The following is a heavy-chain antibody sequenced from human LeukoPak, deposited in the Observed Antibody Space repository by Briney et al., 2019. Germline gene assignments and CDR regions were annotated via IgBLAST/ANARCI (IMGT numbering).Heavy chain of an antibody. CDR3: AKVSHYYDSSGYYGVDY. J-gene: IGHJ4*02. CDR1: GFTFSSYE. Sequence: GGSLRLSCAASGFTFSSYEMNWVRQAPGKGLEWVSYISSSGSTIYYADSVKGRFTISRDNAKNSLYLQMNSLRADDTAVYYCAKVSHYYDSSGYYGVDYWGQGTLVTVSS. D-gene: IGHD3-22*01. CDR2: ISSSGSTI. V-gene: IGHV3-48*03.